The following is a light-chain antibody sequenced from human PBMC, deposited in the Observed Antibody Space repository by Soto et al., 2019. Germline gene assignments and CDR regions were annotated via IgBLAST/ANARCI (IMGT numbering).Light chain of an antibody. CDR2: EIN. V-gene: IGLV2-8*01. Sequence: QSALTQPPSASGSPGQSVTISCTGTSSDVGAYDYVSWYQQHPGKAPKLMIYEINKRPSGVPDRFSGSKSGNTASLTVSGLQAEDEADYYCSLYTSSSTLNVFGTGTSSPS. J-gene: IGLJ1*01. CDR3: SLYTSSSTLNV. CDR1: SSDVGAYDY.